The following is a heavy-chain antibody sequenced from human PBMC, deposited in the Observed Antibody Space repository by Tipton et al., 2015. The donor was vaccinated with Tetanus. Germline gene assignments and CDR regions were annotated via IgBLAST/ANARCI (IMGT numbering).Heavy chain of an antibody. CDR1: GGSISSGGYY. D-gene: IGHD2-15*01. CDR2: IYYSGST. CDR3: ARGGVGYCSGGSCAHFDY. Sequence: TLSLTCTVSGGSISSGGYYWSWIRQHPGKGLGWIGYIYYSGSTYYNPSLKSRVTISVDTSKNQFSLKLSSVTAADTAVYYCARGGVGYCSGGSCAHFDYWGQGTLVTVSS. J-gene: IGHJ4*02. V-gene: IGHV4-31*03.